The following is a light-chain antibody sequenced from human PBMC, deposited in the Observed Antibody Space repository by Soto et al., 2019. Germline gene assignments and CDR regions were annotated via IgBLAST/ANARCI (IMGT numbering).Light chain of an antibody. J-gene: IGKJ1*01. Sequence: EIVLTQSPGTLSLSPGERATLSCRASQSVSSSYLAWNQQKPGQAPRLLIYGASRRATGIPDRFSGSVSGTDFTLTISRLEPEDFAVYYCQHYGTSWTFGQGSKVEIK. CDR2: GAS. V-gene: IGKV3-20*01. CDR1: QSVSSSY. CDR3: QHYGTSWT.